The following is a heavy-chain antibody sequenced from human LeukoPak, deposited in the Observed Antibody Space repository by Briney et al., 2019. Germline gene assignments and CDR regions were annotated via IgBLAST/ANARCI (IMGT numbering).Heavy chain of an antibody. D-gene: IGHD6-19*01. CDR3: AKSEAGIAVAGTAESDGFDP. CDR2: INHSGST. V-gene: IGHV4-34*01. J-gene: IGHJ5*02. Sequence: SETLSLTCAVYGGSFSGYYWSWIRQPPGKGLEWIGEINHSGSTNYNPSLKSRVTISVDTSKNQFSLKLSSVTAADTAVYYCAKSEAGIAVAGTAESDGFDPWGQGTLVTVSS. CDR1: GGSFSGYY.